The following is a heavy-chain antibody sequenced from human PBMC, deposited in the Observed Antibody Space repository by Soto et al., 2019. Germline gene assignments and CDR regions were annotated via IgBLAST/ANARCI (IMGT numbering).Heavy chain of an antibody. CDR2: IGVSGDTT. CDR3: AKVRRFGELLY. CDR1: GFTFSSYA. Sequence: EVQLLESGGGLVQPGGSLRLSCAASGFTFSSYAMSWVRQAPGKALEWVSAIGVSGDTTYYADSVKGRFTISRDNSKNTLYLQMGILRAEETAVYYCAKVRRFGELLYWGQGTLVTVSS. J-gene: IGHJ4*02. V-gene: IGHV3-23*01. D-gene: IGHD3-10*01.